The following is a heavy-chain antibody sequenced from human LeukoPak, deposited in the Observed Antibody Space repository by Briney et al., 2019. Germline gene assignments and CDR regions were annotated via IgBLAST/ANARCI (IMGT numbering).Heavy chain of an antibody. CDR3: TRRGEAPNDAFDI. J-gene: IGHJ3*02. Sequence: PGGSLKLSCAASGFTFSGSAMHWVRQASGKGLEWVGRIRSKANSYATAYAASVKGRFTISRDGSKNTAYLQMNSLKTEDTAVYYCTRRGEAPNDAFDIWGQGTMVTVSS. CDR1: GFTFSGSA. CDR2: IRSKANSYAT. V-gene: IGHV3-73*01.